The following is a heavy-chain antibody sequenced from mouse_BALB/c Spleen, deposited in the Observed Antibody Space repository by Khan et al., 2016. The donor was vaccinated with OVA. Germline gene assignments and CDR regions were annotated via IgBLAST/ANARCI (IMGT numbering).Heavy chain of an antibody. Sequence: DLVEPGASVKLSCKASGYTFTSYWINWIKERPGQGLEWIGQIGPGSGSAYYNELFKGKATLTVDTSSSTVYIQLSSLSSEDSAVXFCARTNCFRRGLYAMDYWGQGTSVTVSS. CDR2: IGPGSGSA. V-gene: IGHV1S41*01. J-gene: IGHJ4*01. CDR3: ARTNCFRRGLYAMDY. CDR1: GYTFTSYW. D-gene: IGHD1-1*02.